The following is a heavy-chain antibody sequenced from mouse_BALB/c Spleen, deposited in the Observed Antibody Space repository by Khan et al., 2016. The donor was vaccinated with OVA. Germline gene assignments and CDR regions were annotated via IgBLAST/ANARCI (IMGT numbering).Heavy chain of an antibody. CDR3: ARDYWFVY. CDR1: GFTFSNYA. V-gene: IGHV5-6-5*01. CDR2: ISSGGRT. J-gene: IGHJ3*01. Sequence: EVELVESGGGLVKPGGSLKVSCAASGFTFSNYAMSWFRQTPEKRLEWVASISSGGRTYYPASVKGRFTISRDNARNILYLQMSSLRSEDTAMYYCARDYWFVYWGQGTLVTVSA.